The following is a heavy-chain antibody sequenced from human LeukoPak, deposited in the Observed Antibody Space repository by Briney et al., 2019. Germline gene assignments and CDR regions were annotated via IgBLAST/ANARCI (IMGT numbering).Heavy chain of an antibody. V-gene: IGHV1-2*02. CDR3: ARGEYVISGYRNDAFDI. CDR1: GYTFTDCY. CDR2: IHPNSGAT. J-gene: IGHJ3*02. D-gene: IGHD3-22*01. Sequence: ASVKVSCKASGYTFTDCYMHWVRQAPGQRLEWMGLIHPNSGATKYAQKFQGRVTMTRDTSISTAYMELSRLTSDDTAVYYCARGEYVISGYRNDAFDIWGQGTMVTVSS.